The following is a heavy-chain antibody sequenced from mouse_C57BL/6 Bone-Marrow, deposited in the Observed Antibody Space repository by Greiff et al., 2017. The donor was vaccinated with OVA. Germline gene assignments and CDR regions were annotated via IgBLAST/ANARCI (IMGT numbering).Heavy chain of an antibody. Sequence: QVQLQQPGAELVRPGSSVKLSCKASGYTFTSYWLDWVKQRPGQGLEWIGNIYPSDSDTHYNQKFKDKATLTVDKSSSTAYMELRSLTSEDSAVYYCARERITTVVGFDYWGQGTTLTVSS. D-gene: IGHD1-1*01. V-gene: IGHV1-61*01. CDR2: IYPSDSDT. CDR3: ARERITTVVGFDY. CDR1: GYTFTSYW. J-gene: IGHJ2*01.